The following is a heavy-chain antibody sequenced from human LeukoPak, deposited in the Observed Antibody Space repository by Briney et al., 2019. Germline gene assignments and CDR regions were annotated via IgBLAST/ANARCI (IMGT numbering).Heavy chain of an antibody. D-gene: IGHD2-15*01. CDR3: AREACSGGSCYQRYYFDY. CDR1: GYTFTSYY. V-gene: IGHV1-46*01. CDR2: INPSGGST. J-gene: IGHJ4*02. Sequence: ASVKVSCKASGYTFTSYYMHWVRQAPGQGLEWMGIINPSGGSTSYAQKFQGRVTMTRDTSTSTVYMELSSPRSEDTAVYYCAREACSGGSCYQRYYFDYWGPGTLVTVSS.